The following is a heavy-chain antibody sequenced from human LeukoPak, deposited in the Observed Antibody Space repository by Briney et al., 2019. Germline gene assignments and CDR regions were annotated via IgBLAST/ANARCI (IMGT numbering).Heavy chain of an antibody. CDR3: VSGSECIGGSCYFT. Sequence: SETLSLTCTVSSGSISSSSYYWGWIRQPPGKGLEWIGSIYYSGSTYYNPSLKSRVTISVDTSKNQFSLKLSSVTAADTAVYYCVSGSECIGGSCYFTWGQGSLVTISS. V-gene: IGHV4-39*01. CDR2: IYYSGST. J-gene: IGHJ5*02. CDR1: SGSISSSSYY. D-gene: IGHD2-15*01.